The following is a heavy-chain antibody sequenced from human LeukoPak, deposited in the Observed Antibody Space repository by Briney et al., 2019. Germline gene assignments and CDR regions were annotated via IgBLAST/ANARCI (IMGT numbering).Heavy chain of an antibody. D-gene: IGHD3-3*01. CDR2: IYTSGST. CDR1: GGSISSYY. V-gene: IGHV4-4*07. Sequence: SETLSLTCTVSGGSISSYYWSWIRQPAGKGLEWIGRIYTSGSTNYNPSLKSRVTMSVDTSKNQFSLKLSSVTAADTAVYYCARAGAYYDFWSGYEAHAFDIWGQGTMVTVSS. J-gene: IGHJ3*02. CDR3: ARAGAYYDFWSGYEAHAFDI.